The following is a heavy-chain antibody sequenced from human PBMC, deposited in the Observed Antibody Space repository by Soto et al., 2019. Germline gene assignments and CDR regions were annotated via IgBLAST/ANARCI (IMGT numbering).Heavy chain of an antibody. CDR1: GGSISSSNW. CDR2: IYHSGST. Sequence: QVQLQESGPGLVKPSGTLSLTCAVSGGSISSSNWWSWVRQPPGKGLEWIGEIYHSGSTNYNPSLKSRVTXSXXXSXSQFSLKLSSVTAAATAVYYCARSYMVRGVANWFDPWGQGTLVTVSS. J-gene: IGHJ5*02. D-gene: IGHD3-10*01. V-gene: IGHV4-4*02. CDR3: ARSYMVRGVANWFDP.